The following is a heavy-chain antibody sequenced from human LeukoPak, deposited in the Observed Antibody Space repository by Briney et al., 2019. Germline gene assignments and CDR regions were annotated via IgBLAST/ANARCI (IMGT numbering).Heavy chain of an antibody. D-gene: IGHD1-1*01. V-gene: IGHV4-59*01. CDR2: IYYSGDT. CDR3: ARITGTRTYRNDAFDI. CDR1: GGSISNFY. Sequence: PSETLSLTCTVSGGSISNFYWSWIRQPPGKGLEWIGYIYYSGDTNYNPSLKSRVTISLDTSKNRFSLRLSSVTAADTAVYYCARITGTRTYRNDAFDIWGLGTMVTVSS. J-gene: IGHJ3*02.